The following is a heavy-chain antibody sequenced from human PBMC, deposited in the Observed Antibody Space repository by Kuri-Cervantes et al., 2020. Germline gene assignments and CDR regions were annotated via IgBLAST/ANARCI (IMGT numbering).Heavy chain of an antibody. CDR1: GFTFSDYY. Sequence: GGSLRLSCAASGFTFSDYYMSWIRQAPGKGLEWVSYISSSGSTIYYADSVKGRFAISRDNAKNSLYLQMNSLRAEDTAVYYCAREQYYYDSSGYYKATYDAFDIWGQGTMVTVSS. V-gene: IGHV3-11*04. CDR3: AREQYYYDSSGYYKATYDAFDI. CDR2: ISSSGSTI. D-gene: IGHD3-22*01. J-gene: IGHJ3*02.